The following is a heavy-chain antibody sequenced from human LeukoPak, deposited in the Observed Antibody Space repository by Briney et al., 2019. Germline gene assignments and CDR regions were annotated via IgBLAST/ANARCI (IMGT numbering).Heavy chain of an antibody. CDR1: GGSISGYY. V-gene: IGHV4-59*08. J-gene: IGHJ3*02. D-gene: IGHD3-22*01. CDR3: ARHFTYYYDSSGYPRDAFDI. Sequence: KPSETLSLTCTVSGGSISGYYWSWIRQSPGKGLVWVGDMYYSGSSNCNPALKRRGTMSVNVSKNKFSLKLSSVTAAATALYYCARHFTYYYDSSGYPRDAFDIWGQGTMVTVSS. CDR2: MYYSGSS.